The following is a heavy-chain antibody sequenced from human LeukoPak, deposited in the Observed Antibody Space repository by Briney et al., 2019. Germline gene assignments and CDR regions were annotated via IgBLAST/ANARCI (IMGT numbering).Heavy chain of an antibody. CDR3: ARTLTDYDILPPEGPDP. D-gene: IGHD3-9*01. V-gene: IGHV4-39*01. Sequence: SETLSLTCTVSGGSISSSSYYWGWIRQPPGKGLERIGSIYYSGSTYYNPSLKSRVTISVDTSKNQFSLKLSSVTAADTAVYYCARTLTDYDILPPEGPDPWGQGTLVTVSS. CDR1: GGSISSSSYY. CDR2: IYYSGST. J-gene: IGHJ5*02.